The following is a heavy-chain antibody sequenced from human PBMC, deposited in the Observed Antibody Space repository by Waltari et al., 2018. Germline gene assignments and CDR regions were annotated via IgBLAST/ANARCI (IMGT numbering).Heavy chain of an antibody. CDR3: ARARHFDY. Sequence: QVQLVESGGGVVQPGRSLRLSCAASGFTFSSYAMHWVRQAPGKGLGWVAVISYVGSNKYYADSVKGRFTISRYNSKNTLYLQMNSLRAEDTAVYYCARARHFDYWGQGTLVTVSS. CDR2: ISYVGSNK. CDR1: GFTFSSYA. J-gene: IGHJ4*02. V-gene: IGHV3-30-3*01. D-gene: IGHD6-6*01.